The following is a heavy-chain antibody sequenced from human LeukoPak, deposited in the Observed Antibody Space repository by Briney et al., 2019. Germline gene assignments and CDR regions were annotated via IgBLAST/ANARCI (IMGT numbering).Heavy chain of an antibody. J-gene: IGHJ4*02. CDR3: AKVASNYDFDY. V-gene: IGHV3-20*04. D-gene: IGHD4-11*01. Sequence: GGSLRLSCAASGFTFDDYGMTWVRQTPGKGLEWVSGINWNGGSTGYADSVKGRFTISRDNANNSLYLQMNSLRAEDTALYYCAKVASNYDFDYWGQGTLVTVSS. CDR1: GFTFDDYG. CDR2: INWNGGST.